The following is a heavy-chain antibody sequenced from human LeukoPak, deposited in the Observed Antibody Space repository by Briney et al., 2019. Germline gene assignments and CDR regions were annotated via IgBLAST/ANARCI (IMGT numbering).Heavy chain of an antibody. J-gene: IGHJ6*02. V-gene: IGHV3-21*01. CDR2: ISSSSSYI. CDR3: ARGGAAADYYYYYGMDV. CDR1: GFTFSSYG. D-gene: IGHD6-13*01. Sequence: GGSLRLSCAASGFTFSSYGMNWVRQAPGKGLEWVSSISSSSSYIYYADSVKGRFTISRDNAKNSLYLQMNSLRAEDTAVYYCARGGAAADYYYYYGMDVWGQGTTVTVSS.